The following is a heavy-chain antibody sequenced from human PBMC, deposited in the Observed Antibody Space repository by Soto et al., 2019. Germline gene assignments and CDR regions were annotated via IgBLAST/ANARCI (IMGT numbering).Heavy chain of an antibody. Sequence: SAPQALTCTGSGGSIMGVGYYWICILPPPGRGLEWIGYIYYSGSTYYNPSLKSRVTISVDTSKNQFSLKLSSVTAADTAVYYCARSPIDDSSGYVDYWGQGTLVTVSS. D-gene: IGHD3-22*01. J-gene: IGHJ4*02. CDR1: GGSIMGVGYY. V-gene: IGHV4-30-4*01. CDR3: ARSPIDDSSGYVDY. CDR2: IYYSGST.